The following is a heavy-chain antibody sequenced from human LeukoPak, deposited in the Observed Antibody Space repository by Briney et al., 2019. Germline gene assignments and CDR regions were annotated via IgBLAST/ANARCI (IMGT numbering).Heavy chain of an antibody. J-gene: IGHJ4*02. CDR2: IYYSGST. V-gene: IGHV4-39*01. CDR3: ARAGYSYGPYYFDY. Sequence: SETLSLTCTVSGGSISSSRYYWGWIRQPPGKGLEWIGSIYYSGSTNYNPSLKSRVTISVDTSKNQFSLKLSSVTAADTAVYYCARAGYSYGPYYFDYWGQGTLVTVSS. D-gene: IGHD5-18*01. CDR1: GGSISSSRYY.